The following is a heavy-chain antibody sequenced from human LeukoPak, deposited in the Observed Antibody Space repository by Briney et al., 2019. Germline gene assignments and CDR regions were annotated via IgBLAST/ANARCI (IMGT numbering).Heavy chain of an antibody. CDR3: AGGARVVVPSDYGPGYFRL. J-gene: IGHJ1*01. V-gene: IGHV1-46*01. CDR1: GYTFSDYY. CDR2: INPSGAGT. D-gene: IGHD2-15*01. Sequence: ASVKVSCKTSGYTFSDYYIHWVRQAPGHGLQWMGIINPSGAGTSYAQKFQGRVTMTRDTSTSTVYMELSSLRSEDTAVYYCAGGARVVVPSDYGPGYFRLWGQGTLVTVSS.